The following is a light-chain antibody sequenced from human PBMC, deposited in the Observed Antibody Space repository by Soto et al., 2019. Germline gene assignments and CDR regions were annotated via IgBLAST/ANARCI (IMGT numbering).Light chain of an antibody. CDR1: SSNIGADYD. Sequence: QSVLTQPPSVSGAPGQRVTISCTGSSSNIGADYDVHWYKQLPGTAPKLLIYGNSNRPSGVPDRFSGSKSGTSASLAITGLQTEDEADYYCQSYDSSLSGDVFGTGTKLTVL. CDR3: QSYDSSLSGDV. V-gene: IGLV1-40*01. J-gene: IGLJ1*01. CDR2: GNS.